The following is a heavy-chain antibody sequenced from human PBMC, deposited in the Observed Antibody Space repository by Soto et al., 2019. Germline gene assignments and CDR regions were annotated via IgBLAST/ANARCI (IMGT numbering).Heavy chain of an antibody. CDR2: ITGSGGST. CDR1: GFTFGNIA. J-gene: IGHJ4*02. D-gene: IGHD3-10*01. CDR3: AENSEKGFY. Sequence: EVHLLESGGGLVQPGGSLRLSFAALGFTFGNIALTGVGQAPGKGLEWVSAITGSGGSTYFADSVKGRFTISRDNSKNTLYLQMNSLRAEDTAVYYCAENSEKGFYWGQGTLVTVSS. V-gene: IGHV3-23*01.